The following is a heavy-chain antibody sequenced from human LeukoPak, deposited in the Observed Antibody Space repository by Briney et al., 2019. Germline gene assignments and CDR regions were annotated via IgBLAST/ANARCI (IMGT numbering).Heavy chain of an antibody. V-gene: IGHV1-18*01. CDR1: GYTFTSNG. CDR2: ISSNSGNT. D-gene: IGHD3-22*01. J-gene: IGHJ3*02. CDR3: ARVSLHDRVDI. Sequence: ASVKVSCKASGYTFTSNGISWVRQAPGQGLEWMGWISSNSGNTNYAQKFQDRVTLTTDTSTTTAYMELRSLRSDDTAVYYCARVSLHDRVDIWGQGTMVTVSS.